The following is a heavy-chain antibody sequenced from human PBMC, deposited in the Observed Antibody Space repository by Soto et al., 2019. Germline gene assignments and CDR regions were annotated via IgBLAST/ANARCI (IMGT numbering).Heavy chain of an antibody. Sequence: PSETLSLTCAVYCGSFSGYYWSWIRQPPGKGLEWIGEINHSGSTNYNPSLKSRVTISVDTSKNQFSLKLSSVTAADTAVYYCARPNNWNRNWFDPWGQGTLVTVSS. CDR3: ARPNNWNRNWFDP. CDR2: INHSGST. V-gene: IGHV4-34*01. J-gene: IGHJ5*02. CDR1: CGSFSGYY. D-gene: IGHD1-20*01.